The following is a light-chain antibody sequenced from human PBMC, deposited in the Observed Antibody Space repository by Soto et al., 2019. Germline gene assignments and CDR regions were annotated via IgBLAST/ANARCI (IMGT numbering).Light chain of an antibody. V-gene: IGKV3-20*01. CDR1: QSVSSSY. CDR3: QQYCSSPRT. CDR2: GAS. Sequence: VLTQHPTTTSLSTGARCTHLWRASQSVSSSYLAWYQQKPGQAPRLLIYGASSRATGIPDRFSGSGSGTDFTLTISRLEPEDFAMYYCQQYCSSPRTFGRGTKVDIK. J-gene: IGKJ4*02.